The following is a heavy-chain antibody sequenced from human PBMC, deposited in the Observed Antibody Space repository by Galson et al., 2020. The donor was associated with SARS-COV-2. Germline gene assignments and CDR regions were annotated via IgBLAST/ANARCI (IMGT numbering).Heavy chain of an antibody. J-gene: IGHJ6*02. CDR2: ISYDGSNK. CDR3: AKEGGSYAYYYYGMDV. V-gene: IGHV3-30*18. D-gene: IGHD3-16*01. CDR1: GFTFSSYG. Sequence: GSLRLSCAASGFTFSSYGMHWVRQAPGKGLEWVALISYDGSNKYYGDSVKGRITISSDNSKNSLYLQVNSLRAEDTAVYYCAKEGGSYAYYYYGMDVWGLGTTVTVSS.